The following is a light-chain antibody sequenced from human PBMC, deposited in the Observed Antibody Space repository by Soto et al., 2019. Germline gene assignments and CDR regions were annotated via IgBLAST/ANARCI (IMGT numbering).Light chain of an antibody. Sequence: DLQMTQSPSTLSASVGDRVTITCRASQSISSWLAWYQQKPGKAPNLLIYKASSLESGVPSRFSGSGSGTELTITISSLQPDDFATYYCQQYNSYSWTFGQGTKVDIK. V-gene: IGKV1-5*03. J-gene: IGKJ1*01. CDR3: QQYNSYSWT. CDR1: QSISSW. CDR2: KAS.